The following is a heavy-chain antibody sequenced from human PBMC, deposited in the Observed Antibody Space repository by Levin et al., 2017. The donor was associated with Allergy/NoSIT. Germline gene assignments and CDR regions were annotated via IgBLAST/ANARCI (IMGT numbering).Heavy chain of an antibody. D-gene: IGHD3-3*01. J-gene: IGHJ4*02. V-gene: IGHV3-7*01. CDR1: GFTFSSYW. CDR3: ATLLISIFGVVNPFEY. CDR2: MNQDGSKT. Sequence: HAGGSLRLSCAASGFTFSSYWMSWVRQAPGKGLEWVATMNQDGSKTYYVDSVKGRFTISRDNAKNSLYLQMNSLRVEDTAVYYCATLLISIFGVVNPFEYWGQGTLVTVSS.